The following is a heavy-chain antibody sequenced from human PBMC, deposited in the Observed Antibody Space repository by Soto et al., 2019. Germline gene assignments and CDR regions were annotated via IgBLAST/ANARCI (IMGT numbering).Heavy chain of an antibody. CDR3: AKDIKYGGNSWAFDY. Sequence: QVQLVESGGGVVQPGRSLRLSCAASGFTFSSYGMHWVRQAPGKGLEWVAVISYDGSNKYYADSVKGRFTISRDNSKNTLYLQMNRPGAEDTAVYYCAKDIKYGGNSWAFDYWGQGTLVTVSS. CDR2: ISYDGSNK. D-gene: IGHD2-21*02. CDR1: GFTFSSYG. J-gene: IGHJ4*02. V-gene: IGHV3-30*18.